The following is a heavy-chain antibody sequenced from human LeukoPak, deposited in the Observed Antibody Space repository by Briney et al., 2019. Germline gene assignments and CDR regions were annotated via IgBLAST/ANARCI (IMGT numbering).Heavy chain of an antibody. Sequence: GASVKVSCKASGGTFSSYAISWVRQAPGQGLEWMGGIIPIFGTANYAQKFQGRVTITTDESTSTAYMELSSLRSEDTAVYYCARDGEAAAGDYYYYYMDVWGKGTTVTVSS. J-gene: IGHJ6*03. D-gene: IGHD6-13*01. CDR3: ARDGEAAAGDYYYYYMDV. V-gene: IGHV1-69*05. CDR2: IIPIFGTA. CDR1: GGTFSSYA.